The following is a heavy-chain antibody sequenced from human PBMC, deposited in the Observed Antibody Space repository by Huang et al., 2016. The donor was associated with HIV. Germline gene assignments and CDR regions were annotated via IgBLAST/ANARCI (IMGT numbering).Heavy chain of an antibody. V-gene: IGHV4-39*01. CDR1: GGSIRSSDYH. CDR2: IYDKGST. D-gene: IGHD3-10*01. Sequence: QLLLQESGPGLVKPSEALALTCAVSGGSIRSSDYHWGWIRQPPGKGLEWIGSIYDKGSTHYSPDLKSRVTRAVDTSKNLFFLNLTSMTAADTAVYYCARHREGPVAYYSGWGSHLNYMDVWGRGRTVVVSS. CDR3: ARHREGPVAYYSGWGSHLNYMDV. J-gene: IGHJ6*03.